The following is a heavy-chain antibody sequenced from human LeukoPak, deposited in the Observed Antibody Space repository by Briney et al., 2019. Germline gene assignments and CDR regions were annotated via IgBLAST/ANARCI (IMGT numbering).Heavy chain of an antibody. V-gene: IGHV4-30-4*08. D-gene: IGHD2-2*01. J-gene: IGHJ6*03. CDR3: ARGHDCSSTSCYYYYYYMDV. CDR1: GGSISSGDYY. CDR2: IYYSGST. Sequence: PSETLSLTCTVSGGSISSGDYYWSWIRQPPGKGLEWIGYIYYSGSTYYNPSLKSRATISVDTSKNQFSLKLSSVTAADTAVYYCARGHDCSSTSCYYYYYYMDVWGKGTTVTVSS.